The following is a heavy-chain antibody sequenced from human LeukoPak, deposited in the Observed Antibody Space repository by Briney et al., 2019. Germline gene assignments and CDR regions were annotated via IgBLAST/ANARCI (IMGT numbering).Heavy chain of an antibody. D-gene: IGHD4-17*01. CDR1: GFTFSSYW. V-gene: IGHV3-74*01. J-gene: IGHJ4*02. CDR3: ARSPGYGDYVTFDY. CDR2: INSDGSST. Sequence: HSGGSLRLSRAASGFTFSSYWMHWVRQAPGKGLVWVPRINSDGSSTSYADSVKGRFTISRDNAKNTLYLQMNSLRAEDTAVYYCARSPGYGDYVTFDYWGQGTLVTVSS.